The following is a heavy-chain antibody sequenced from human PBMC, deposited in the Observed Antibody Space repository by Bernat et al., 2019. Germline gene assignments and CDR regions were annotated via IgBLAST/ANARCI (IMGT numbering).Heavy chain of an antibody. CDR2: ISCSGGST. V-gene: IGHV3-23*01. CDR3: EKDAEGWGSSWYIDY. Sequence: EVQLLESGGGLVQPGGSLRLSCAASGFTFSSYAMSWVRQAPGKGLEWVSAISCSGGSTYYADSVKGRFTISRDNSKNTLYLQMNSLRAEDTDVYYCEKDAEGWGSSWYIDYWGQGTLVTVSS. J-gene: IGHJ4*02. CDR1: GFTFSSYA. D-gene: IGHD6-13*01.